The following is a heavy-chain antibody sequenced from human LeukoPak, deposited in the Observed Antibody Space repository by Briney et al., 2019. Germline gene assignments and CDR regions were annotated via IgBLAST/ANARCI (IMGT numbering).Heavy chain of an antibody. Sequence: SVKVSCKASGGTFSSYAISWVRRAPGQGLEWMGGIIPIFGTANYAQKLQGRVTITADESTSTAYMELSSLRSEDTAVYYCASYMITIFGVVISGSDYYYYMDVWGKGTTVTVSS. CDR2: IIPIFGTA. V-gene: IGHV1-69*13. D-gene: IGHD3-3*01. CDR1: GGTFSSYA. J-gene: IGHJ6*03. CDR3: ASYMITIFGVVISGSDYYYYMDV.